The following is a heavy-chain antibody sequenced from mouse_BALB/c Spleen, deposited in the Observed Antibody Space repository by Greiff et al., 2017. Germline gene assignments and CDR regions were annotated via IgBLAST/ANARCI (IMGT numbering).Heavy chain of an antibody. D-gene: IGHD1-1*01. V-gene: IGHV5-6-5*01. Sequence: EVKLVESGGGLVKPGGSLKLSCAASGFTFSSYAMSWVRQTPEKRLEWVASISSGGSTYYPDSVKGRFTISRDNARNILYLQMSSLRSEDTAMYYCAKNSLYYGFDYWGQGTTLTVSS. CDR2: ISSGGST. J-gene: IGHJ2*01. CDR1: GFTFSSYA. CDR3: AKNSLYYGFDY.